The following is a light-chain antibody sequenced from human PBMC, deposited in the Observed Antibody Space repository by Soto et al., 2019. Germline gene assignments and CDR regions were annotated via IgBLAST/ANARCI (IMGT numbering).Light chain of an antibody. J-gene: IGKJ4*01. CDR2: RTF. CDR3: QQFSSSPLT. CDR1: QSISSSY. V-gene: IGKV3-20*01. Sequence: EIVLTQSPGTLSLSPGERATLSCRASQSISSSYLAWYQQKPGQPPRLLLYRTFSRATGIPDRFSGSGSGKDFTLTISRLEPEDFAVYFCQQFSSSPLTFGGGTKVEI.